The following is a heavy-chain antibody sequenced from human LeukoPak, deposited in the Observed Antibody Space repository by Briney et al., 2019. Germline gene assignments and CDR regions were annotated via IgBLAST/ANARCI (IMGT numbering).Heavy chain of an antibody. CDR3: VRDVGQLRSDY. CDR2: ISHSGNT. Sequence: PSETLSLTCVVSGYSISSDYFWGWIRQVPGKGLEWIGTISHSGNTYYKPSLKSRVTISLDTSKNQFSLKLSSVTAADTAVYYCVRDVGQLRSDYWGQRTLVTVSS. D-gene: IGHD2-2*01. CDR1: GYSISSDYF. J-gene: IGHJ4*02. V-gene: IGHV4-38-2*02.